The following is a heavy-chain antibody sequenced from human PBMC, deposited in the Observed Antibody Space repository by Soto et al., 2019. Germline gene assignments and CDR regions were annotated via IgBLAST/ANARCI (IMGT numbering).Heavy chain of an antibody. Sequence: ASVKVSCKASRYTFTDYYIHWVRQSPGQGLEWMGWTNPNSGVTKFPQKFQGRVIMTRDTSITTVYMELSRLTSDDTAVYYCARAGLTTLELATTYWGQGTLVTVSS. CDR2: TNPNSGVT. CDR3: ARAGLTTLELATTY. D-gene: IGHD5-12*01. CDR1: RYTFTDYY. V-gene: IGHV1-2*02. J-gene: IGHJ4*02.